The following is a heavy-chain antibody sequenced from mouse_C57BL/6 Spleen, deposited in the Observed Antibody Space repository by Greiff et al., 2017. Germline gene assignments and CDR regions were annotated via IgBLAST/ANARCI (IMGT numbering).Heavy chain of an antibody. CDR1: GFNIKDDY. CDR2: IDPENGDT. D-gene: IGHD1-1*01. CDR3: TTGTTVEYFEV. Sequence: EVQLQQSGAELVRPGASVKLSCTASGFNIKDDYMHWVKQRPEQGLEWIGWIDPENGDTEYASKFQGKATITADTSSNTAYLQLSSLTSEDTAVYYWTTGTTVEYFEVWGTGTTVTVSS. J-gene: IGHJ1*03. V-gene: IGHV14-4*01.